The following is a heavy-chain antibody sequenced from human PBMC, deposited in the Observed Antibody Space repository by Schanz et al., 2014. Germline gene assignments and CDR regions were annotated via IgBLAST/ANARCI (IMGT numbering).Heavy chain of an antibody. Sequence: QGQLVQSGAEVKKPGASVKVSCKASGYTFTSYGITWVRQAPGQGLEWMGWISAYNGHTTYAQKFQGRVTMTTDTSTSTASMDLRNVRYDDAAMYYCSRGIHYWNSTSRAGFDAYDDWGQGILVTVSS. V-gene: IGHV1-18*01. D-gene: IGHD2-2*01. CDR3: SRGIHYWNSTSRAGFDAYDD. CDR2: ISAYNGHT. J-gene: IGHJ3*01. CDR1: GYTFTSYG.